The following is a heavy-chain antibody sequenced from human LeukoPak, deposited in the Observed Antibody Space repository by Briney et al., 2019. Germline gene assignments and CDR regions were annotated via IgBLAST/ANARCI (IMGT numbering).Heavy chain of an antibody. Sequence: GASVKVSCKASGYTFTSYYMHWVRQAPGQGLEWMGLINPSGGGTSNVQKFQGRVTVTRDTSTNTVYMELSSLRSEDTAVYYCARAYTSTRITTYYFDYWGQGTLVTVSS. V-gene: IGHV1-46*01. CDR1: GYTFTSYY. J-gene: IGHJ4*02. D-gene: IGHD3-3*01. CDR3: ARAYTSTRITTYYFDY. CDR2: INPSGGGT.